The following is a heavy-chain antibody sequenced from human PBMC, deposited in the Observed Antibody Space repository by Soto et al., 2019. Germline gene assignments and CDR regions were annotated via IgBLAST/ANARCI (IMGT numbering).Heavy chain of an antibody. Sequence: SVKVSCKASGGTFSSYAISWVRQAPGQGLEWMGGIIPIFGTANYAQKFQGRVTITADESTSTAYMELSSLRSEDTAMYYCARDLTTVTTINWFDPWGQGTLVTVSS. CDR2: IIPIFGTA. D-gene: IGHD4-4*01. CDR3: ARDLTTVTTINWFDP. J-gene: IGHJ5*02. CDR1: GGTFSSYA. V-gene: IGHV1-69*13.